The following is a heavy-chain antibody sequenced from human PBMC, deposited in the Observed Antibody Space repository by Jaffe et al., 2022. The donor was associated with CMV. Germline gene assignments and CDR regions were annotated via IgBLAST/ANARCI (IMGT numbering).Heavy chain of an antibody. Sequence: QVQLVQSGAEVKKPGASVKVSCKASGYTFTSYGISWVRQAPGQGLEWMGWISAYNGNTNYAQKLQGRVTMTTDTSTSTAYMELRSLRSDDTAVYYCARDPYPRQLGVRSYYYGMDVWGQGTTVTVSS. CDR3: ARDPYPRQLGVRSYYYGMDV. J-gene: IGHJ6*02. CDR1: GYTFTSYG. CDR2: ISAYNGNT. D-gene: IGHD3-10*02. V-gene: IGHV1-18*01.